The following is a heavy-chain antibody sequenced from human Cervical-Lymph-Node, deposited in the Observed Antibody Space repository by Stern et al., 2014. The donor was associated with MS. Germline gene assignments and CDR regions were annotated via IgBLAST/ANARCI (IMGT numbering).Heavy chain of an antibody. J-gene: IGHJ5*02. CDR3: ALSSETSDRWYSLGYDL. D-gene: IGHD6-13*01. V-gene: IGHV1-69*01. CDR2: ILPVFGTP. CDR1: GGTFSKFP. Sequence: VQLAQSGPEVTKPGSSLKLSCKASGGTFSKFPSSWVRQAPGQGLEWMGGILPVFGTPTYAQEFRGRVTITADVSTSTVYMELSSLRSDDTAVYYCALSSETSDRWYSLGYDLWGQGTLVTVSS.